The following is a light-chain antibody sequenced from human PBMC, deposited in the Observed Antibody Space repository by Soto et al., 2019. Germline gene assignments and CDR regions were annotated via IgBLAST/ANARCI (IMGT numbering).Light chain of an antibody. CDR1: SSNIGAGYD. Sequence: QSVLTQPPSVSGAPGQRVTISCTGSSSNIGAGYDVHWYQQLPGTAPKLLIYGNSTRPSGVPDRISGSKSGTSASLAITGLQAEDEADYYCQSYDSRLTLRVFGTGTKLTVL. CDR3: QSYDSRLTLRV. J-gene: IGLJ1*01. CDR2: GNS. V-gene: IGLV1-40*01.